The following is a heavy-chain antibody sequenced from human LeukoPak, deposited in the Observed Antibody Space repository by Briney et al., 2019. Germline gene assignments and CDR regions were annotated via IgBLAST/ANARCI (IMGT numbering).Heavy chain of an antibody. Sequence: GGSLRLSCAASGFTFSSYSMNWVRQAPGKGLEWVSSISSSSSYIYYADSVKGRFTISRDNAKNSLYLQMNSLRAEDTAVYYCAREEGNWNKIDYWGQGTLVTVSS. CDR3: AREEGNWNKIDY. CDR1: GFTFSSYS. J-gene: IGHJ4*02. D-gene: IGHD1/OR15-1a*01. V-gene: IGHV3-21*01. CDR2: ISSSSSYI.